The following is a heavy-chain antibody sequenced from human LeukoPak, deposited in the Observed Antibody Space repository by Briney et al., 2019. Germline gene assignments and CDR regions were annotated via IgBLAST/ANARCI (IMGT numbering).Heavy chain of an antibody. D-gene: IGHD3-22*01. V-gene: IGHV1-8*03. J-gene: IGHJ5*02. CDR1: GYTFTSYD. Sequence: ASVKVSCKASGYTFTSYDINWVRQATGQGLEWMGWMNPNSGNTGYAQKFQGRVTITRNTSISTAYVELSSLRSEDTAVYYCARGRGYTLGWFDPWGQGTLVTVSS. CDR2: MNPNSGNT. CDR3: ARGRGYTLGWFDP.